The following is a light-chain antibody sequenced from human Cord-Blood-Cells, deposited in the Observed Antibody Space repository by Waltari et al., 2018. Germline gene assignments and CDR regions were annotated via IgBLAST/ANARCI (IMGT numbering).Light chain of an antibody. CDR1: QSVSSY. CDR3: QQLSNWPT. Sequence: EIVLTQSPATLSLSPGERATLSCRASQSVSSYLAWYQQKPGQAPRLLIYDASNRATGIQARFSGSGSGTDFTLTISSLEPEYFAGYYCQQLSNWPTFGPGTKVDIK. V-gene: IGKV3-11*01. J-gene: IGKJ3*01. CDR2: DAS.